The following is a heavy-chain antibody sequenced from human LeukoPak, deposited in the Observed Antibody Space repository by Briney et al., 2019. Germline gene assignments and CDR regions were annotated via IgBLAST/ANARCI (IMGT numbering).Heavy chain of an antibody. J-gene: IGHJ4*02. Sequence: GGALRLSCAASGFTFSLNAMNWLRQAPGKGPEWVAAISGNGLTTYYAHSVKGRFNISRDNSRNTLYLQMNCLSMEDTAFYYCAKDANYLCSGSYLFTFDFWGQGTLVTVSS. CDR2: ISGNGLTT. CDR3: AKDANYLCSGSYLFTFDF. V-gene: IGHV3-23*01. CDR1: GFTFSLNA. D-gene: IGHD4/OR15-4a*01.